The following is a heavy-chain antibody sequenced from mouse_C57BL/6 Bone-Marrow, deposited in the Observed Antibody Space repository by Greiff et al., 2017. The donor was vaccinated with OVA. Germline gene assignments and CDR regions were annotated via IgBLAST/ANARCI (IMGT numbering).Heavy chain of an antibody. D-gene: IGHD3-2*02. CDR3: ARWSSGHFDY. V-gene: IGHV1-4*01. J-gene: IGHJ2*01. Sequence: VQLQQSGAELARPGASVKMSCKASGYTFTSYTMHWVKQRPGQGLEWIGYINPSSGYTKYNQKFKDKATLTADKSSSTAYMQLSSLTSEDSAVYYCARWSSGHFDYWGQGTALTVSS. CDR2: INPSSGYT. CDR1: GYTFTSYT.